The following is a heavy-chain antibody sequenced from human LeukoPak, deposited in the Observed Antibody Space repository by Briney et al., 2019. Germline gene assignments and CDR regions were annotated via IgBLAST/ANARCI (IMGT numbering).Heavy chain of an antibody. V-gene: IGHV1-8*01. Sequence: ASVKVSCKASGYTFTSYDINWVRQATGQGLEWMGWMNPNSGNTGYAQKFQGRVTMTRNTSISTAYMELSSLRSEDTAVYYCARGGYYYGSGRKDYYYYMDVWGKGTTVTISS. CDR3: ARGGYYYGSGRKDYYYYMDV. CDR2: MNPNSGNT. J-gene: IGHJ6*03. D-gene: IGHD3-10*01. CDR1: GYTFTSYD.